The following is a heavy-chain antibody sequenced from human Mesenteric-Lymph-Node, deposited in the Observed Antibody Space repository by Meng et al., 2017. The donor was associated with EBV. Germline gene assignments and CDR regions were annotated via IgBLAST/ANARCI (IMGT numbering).Heavy chain of an antibody. D-gene: IGHD4-17*01. CDR1: GFTFTGDY. V-gene: IGHV1-2*04. J-gene: IGHJ4*02. CDR3: ARDDYGDLPLDY. CDR2: INPNSGGT. Sequence: RLLQSGGEGKKPGSSVTVPCKPSGFTFTGDYVHWVRQAPGQGLEWMGWINPNSGGTNYAQKFQGWVTMTRDTSINTAYMELSRLRSDDTAVYYCARDDYGDLPLDYWGQGTLVTVSS.